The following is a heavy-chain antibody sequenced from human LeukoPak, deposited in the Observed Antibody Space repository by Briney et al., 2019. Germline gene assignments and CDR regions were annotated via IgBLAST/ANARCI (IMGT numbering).Heavy chain of an antibody. CDR1: GGSISSSNW. J-gene: IGHJ3*02. V-gene: IGHV4-4*02. CDR3: ARGTPPRADDSSGYYYRRLGPDAFDI. D-gene: IGHD3-22*01. Sequence: SETLSLTCAVSGGSISSSNWWSWVRQPPGKGLEWIGEIYHSGSTNYNPSLKSRVTISVDKSKNQFSLKLSSVTAADTAVYYCARGTPPRADDSSGYYYRRLGPDAFDIWGQGTMVTVSS. CDR2: IYHSGST.